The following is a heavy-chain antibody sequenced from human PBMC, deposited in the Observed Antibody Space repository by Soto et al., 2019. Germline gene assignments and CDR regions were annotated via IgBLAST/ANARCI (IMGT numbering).Heavy chain of an antibody. CDR3: AKSRSSRWDVWDY. Sequence: EVQLLESGGVLVQPGGSLRLSCAASGFTFSSYAMSWVRQAPGKGLEWVSAISGSGGSTYYAYSVKGRFTISRDNSKNTLYLQLSSMRAEDTAVYFCAKSRSSRWDVWDYWGQGTLVPVSS. V-gene: IGHV3-23*01. CDR1: GFTFSSYA. J-gene: IGHJ4*02. D-gene: IGHD6-13*01. CDR2: ISGSGGST.